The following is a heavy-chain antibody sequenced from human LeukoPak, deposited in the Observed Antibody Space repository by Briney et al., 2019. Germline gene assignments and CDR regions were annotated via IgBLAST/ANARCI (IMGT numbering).Heavy chain of an antibody. CDR3: AISTSLYFDRLFEGYCDL. CDR1: GGSLSSYY. D-gene: IGHD3-9*01. Sequence: SETLSLTCTVSGGSLSSYYWGWIRQPAGKGLEWIGYIYYSGSTNSSPSLKSRVNISVDTSKDQFSLKMSSVTAADTAVYHCAISTSLYFDRLFEGYCDLWGRGTLVTVSS. CDR2: IYYSGST. J-gene: IGHJ2*01. V-gene: IGHV4-59*08.